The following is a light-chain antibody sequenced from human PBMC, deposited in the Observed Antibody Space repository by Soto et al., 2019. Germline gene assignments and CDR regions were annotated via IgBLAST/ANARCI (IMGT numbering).Light chain of an antibody. CDR3: QQYGSSRWT. J-gene: IGKJ1*01. CDR1: QSVSSIY. V-gene: IGKV3-20*01. CDR2: GAS. Sequence: EIVLTQSPGTLSLSPGERATLSCRASQSVSSIYLAWYQQKPGQAPRLLIYGASSMATGTPDRFSGSGSGTDFTLSISRLEPEDFAGYYWQQYGSSRWTFGQGTKVEI.